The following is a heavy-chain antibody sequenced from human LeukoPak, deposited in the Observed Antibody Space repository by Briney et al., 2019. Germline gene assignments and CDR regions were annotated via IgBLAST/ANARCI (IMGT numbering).Heavy chain of an antibody. CDR1: GYTFTGYY. CDR3: ARDPFDY. V-gene: IGHV1-18*04. Sequence: ASVKVSCKASGYTFTGYYMHWVRQAPGQGLEWMGWISAYSDNTDYAQKFQGRVTMTTDTSTSTAYMELRSLRSDDTAVYYCARDPFDYWGQGTLVTVSS. J-gene: IGHJ4*02. CDR2: ISAYSDNT.